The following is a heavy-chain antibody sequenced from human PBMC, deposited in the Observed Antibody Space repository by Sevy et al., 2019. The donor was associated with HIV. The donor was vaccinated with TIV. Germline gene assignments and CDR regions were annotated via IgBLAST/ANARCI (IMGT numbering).Heavy chain of an antibody. CDR1: GYTFTSFG. CDR2: ISAYNGNT. D-gene: IGHD6-13*01. J-gene: IGHJ4*01. CDR3: TRDRWATDH. V-gene: IGHV1-18*01. Sequence: ASVKVSCKTSGYTFTSFGITWVRQAPGQGLEWMGWISAYNGNTDYAEKLQGRVTMTTDTSTSTAYMELSSLTSDDTAVYFCTRDRWATDHWGHGTLVTVSS.